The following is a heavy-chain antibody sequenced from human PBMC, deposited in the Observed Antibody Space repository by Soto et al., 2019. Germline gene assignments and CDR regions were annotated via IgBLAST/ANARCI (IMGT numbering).Heavy chain of an antibody. CDR3: ARTDVWWSYRDY. D-gene: IGHD3-16*02. V-gene: IGHV4-39*01. CDR1: GGSISSSSYY. J-gene: IGHJ4*01. CDR2: IYYSGST. Sequence: QLQLQESGPGLVKPSETLSLTCTVSGGSISSSSYYWGWIRQPPGKGLEGIGSIYYSGSTYYNPPLKSRVTISVATSKDQFSLQLSSVTAADTAVYYGARTDVWWSYRDYCGHGTLVTVSA.